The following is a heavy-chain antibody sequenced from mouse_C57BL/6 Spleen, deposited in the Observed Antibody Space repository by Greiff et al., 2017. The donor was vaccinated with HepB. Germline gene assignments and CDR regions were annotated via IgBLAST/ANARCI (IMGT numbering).Heavy chain of an antibody. D-gene: IGHD2-12*01. V-gene: IGHV6-6*01. Sequence: EVKVEESGGGLVQPGGSMKLSRAASGFTFSDAWMDWVRQSPEKGLEWVAEIRNKANNHATYYAESVKGRFTISRDDSKSSVYLQMNSLRAEDTGIYYCTRTTNYYAMDYWGQGTSVTVSS. CDR1: GFTFSDAW. CDR3: TRTTNYYAMDY. CDR2: IRNKANNHAT. J-gene: IGHJ4*01.